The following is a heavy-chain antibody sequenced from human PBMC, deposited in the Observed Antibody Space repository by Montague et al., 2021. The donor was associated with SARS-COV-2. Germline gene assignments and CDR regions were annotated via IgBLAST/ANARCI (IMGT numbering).Heavy chain of an antibody. CDR1: GGSVSSGSYY. V-gene: IGHV4-61*02. CDR3: ARERSADYYDGSGYHSYKYGMDA. D-gene: IGHD3-22*01. CDR2: IYTSGSS. Sequence: TLSLTCTVFGGSVSSGSYYWSWIRQPAGKGLEWIGRIYTSGSSNYNPSLKSRVTISVDTSKNQFSLKVSSVTAADTAVYYCARERSADYYDGSGYHSYKYGMDAWGQGTTVTVSS. J-gene: IGHJ6*02.